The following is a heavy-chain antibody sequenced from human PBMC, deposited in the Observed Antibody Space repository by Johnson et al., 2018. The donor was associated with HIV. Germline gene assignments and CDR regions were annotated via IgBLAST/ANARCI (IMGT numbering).Heavy chain of an antibody. CDR3: AKPLQLEEGAFDI. V-gene: IGHV3-30*18. CDR2: ISYDGSNK. J-gene: IGHJ3*02. Sequence: QVQLVESGGGVVQPGRSLRLSCAASGLTFSSYGMHWVRQAPGKGLEWVAVISYDGSNKYYADSVKGRFTISRDNSKNTLYLQMHGLGAEDTAVYYCAKPLQLEEGAFDIWGQGTMVTVSS. CDR1: GLTFSSYG. D-gene: IGHD6-6*01.